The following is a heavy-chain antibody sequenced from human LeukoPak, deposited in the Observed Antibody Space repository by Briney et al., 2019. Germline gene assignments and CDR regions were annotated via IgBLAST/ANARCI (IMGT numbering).Heavy chain of an antibody. CDR3: ARDKGTSYLSSFDY. D-gene: IGHD6-6*01. CDR2: IYSDNT. V-gene: IGHV3-53*01. Sequence: PGGSLRLSCTVSGFTVSSNPMSWVRQAPGKGLEWVSFIYSDNTHYSDSVKGRFTISRDNSKNTLYLQMNSLRAEDTAVYYCARDKGTSYLSSFDYWGQGTLVTVSS. J-gene: IGHJ4*02. CDR1: GFTVSSNP.